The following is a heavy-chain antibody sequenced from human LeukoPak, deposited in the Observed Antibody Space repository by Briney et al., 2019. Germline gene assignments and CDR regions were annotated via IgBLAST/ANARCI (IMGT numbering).Heavy chain of an antibody. CDR2: INPNSGGT. CDR3: ASGYGDYGIS. V-gene: IGHV1-2*02. CDR1: GYTFTGYY. D-gene: IGHD4-17*01. Sequence: ASVKVSCKASGYTFTGYYMHWVRQAPGQGLEWMGWINPNSGGTNYAQKFQGRVTITTDESTSTAYMELSSLRSEDTAVYYCASGYGDYGISWGQGTLVTVSS. J-gene: IGHJ5*02.